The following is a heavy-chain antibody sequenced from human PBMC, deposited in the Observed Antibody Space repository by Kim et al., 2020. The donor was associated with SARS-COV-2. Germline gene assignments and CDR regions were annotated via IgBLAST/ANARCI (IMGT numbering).Heavy chain of an antibody. Sequence: ETLSLTCTVSGGSISSYYWSWIRQPPGKGLEWIGYIYYSGSTNYNPSLKSRVTISVDTSKNQFSLKLSSVTAADTAVYYCAREGRYYDILTGYYNNWFDPWGQGTRVTVSS. V-gene: IGHV4-59*01. CDR2: IYYSGST. D-gene: IGHD3-9*01. CDR1: GGSISSYY. J-gene: IGHJ5*02. CDR3: AREGRYYDILTGYYNNWFDP.